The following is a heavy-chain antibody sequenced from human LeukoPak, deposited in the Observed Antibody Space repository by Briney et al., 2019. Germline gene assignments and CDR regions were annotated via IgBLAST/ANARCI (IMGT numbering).Heavy chain of an antibody. D-gene: IGHD1-26*01. Sequence: GGYLRLSCAASGFTFSSYWMHWVRQAPGKGLVWGSRINSDGSSTSYADSVKGRFTISRDNAKNTLYLQMNSLRAEDTAVYYCARASGSYSLDYWGQGTLVTVSS. J-gene: IGHJ4*02. CDR3: ARASGSYSLDY. CDR1: GFTFSSYW. CDR2: INSDGSST. V-gene: IGHV3-74*01.